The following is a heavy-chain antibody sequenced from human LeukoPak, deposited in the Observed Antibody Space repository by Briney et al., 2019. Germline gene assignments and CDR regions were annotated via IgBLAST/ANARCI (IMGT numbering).Heavy chain of an antibody. J-gene: IGHJ4*02. D-gene: IGHD4-17*01. CDR3: ASHYGDFDY. Sequence: GSLRLSCAASGFAFSGCGMYWVRQPPGKGLEWVAFIRYDGSNTYYADSVKGRFTVSRDNSKNTLYLQMNSLRTEDTAVYYCASHYGDFDYWGQGTLVTVSS. CDR2: IRYDGSNT. CDR1: GFAFSGCG. V-gene: IGHV3-30*02.